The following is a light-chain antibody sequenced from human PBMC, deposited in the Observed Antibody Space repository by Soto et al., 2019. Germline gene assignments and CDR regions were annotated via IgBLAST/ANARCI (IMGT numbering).Light chain of an antibody. CDR3: QQYYSYPSLT. CDR2: GAS. Sequence: AIRMTQSPSSFSASTGDRVTITCRASQGISSYLAWYQQKPGKAPKLLIYGASTLQSGVPSRFSGSGSGIDFTLTINYLQSEDFATYYCQQYYSYPSLTFGGGTKVEIK. J-gene: IGKJ4*01. V-gene: IGKV1-8*01. CDR1: QGISSY.